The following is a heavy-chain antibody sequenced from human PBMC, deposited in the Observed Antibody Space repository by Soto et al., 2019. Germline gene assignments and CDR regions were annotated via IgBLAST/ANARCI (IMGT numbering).Heavy chain of an antibody. J-gene: IGHJ5*02. CDR3: ARGPRATRWFDP. CDR1: GGSFSGYY. Sequence: QVQLQQWGAGLLKPSETLSLTCAVYGGSFSGYYWSWIRQPPGKGLEWIGEINHSGSTNYNPSLKSRVNISVDTSKDQFSLKLSSVTAADTAVYYCARGPRATRWFDPWGQGTLVTVSS. V-gene: IGHV4-34*01. D-gene: IGHD5-12*01. CDR2: INHSGST.